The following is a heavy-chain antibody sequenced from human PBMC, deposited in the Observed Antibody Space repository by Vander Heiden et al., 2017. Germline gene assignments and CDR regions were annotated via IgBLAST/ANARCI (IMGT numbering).Heavy chain of an antibody. CDR1: GFSVTTRGVG. CDR2: IYWNDDK. J-gene: IGHJ6*02. CDR3: ARNGDYDIDFYGMDV. V-gene: IGHV2-5*01. D-gene: IGHD4-17*01. Sequence: QITLKESGSTLVKPTQTLTLACSFSGFSVTTRGVGVLWMRQPPGKALEWLALIYWNDDKRYSPSLKNRFTITKDASKNQVVLTMTNVDREDTATYYCARNGDYDIDFYGMDVWGQGTTVTVSS.